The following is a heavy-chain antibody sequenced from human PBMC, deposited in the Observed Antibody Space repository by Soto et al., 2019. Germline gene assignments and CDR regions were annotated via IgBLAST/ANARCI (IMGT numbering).Heavy chain of an antibody. D-gene: IGHD3-3*01. Sequence: PGGSLRLSCAASGFTFSSYAMSWVRQAPGKGLEWVSAISGSGGSTYYADSVKGRFTISRDNSRNTLYLQMNSLRAEDTAVYYCAKGGRHLYYAFWSGSPRGSRGMDAWGQGTTVTVS. CDR3: AKGGRHLYYAFWSGSPRGSRGMDA. CDR2: ISGSGGST. J-gene: IGHJ6*02. V-gene: IGHV3-23*01. CDR1: GFTFSSYA.